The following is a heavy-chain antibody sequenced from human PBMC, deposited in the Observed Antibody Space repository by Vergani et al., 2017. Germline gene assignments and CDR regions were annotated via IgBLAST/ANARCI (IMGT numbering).Heavy chain of an antibody. CDR3: ARSMITFGGVIVTLPEAFDI. V-gene: IGHV1-2*04. CDR2: IIPNSGGT. D-gene: IGHD3-16*02. Sequence: QVQLVQSGAEVKKPGASVKVSCKASGYTFTGYYMHWVRQAPGQGLEWMGWIIPNSGGTNYAQKFQGWVTMTRDTSISTAYMELSRLRSDDTAVYYCARSMITFGGVIVTLPEAFDIWGQGTMVTVSS. J-gene: IGHJ3*02. CDR1: GYTFTGYY.